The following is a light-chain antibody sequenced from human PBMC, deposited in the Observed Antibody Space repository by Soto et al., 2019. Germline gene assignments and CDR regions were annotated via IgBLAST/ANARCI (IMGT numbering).Light chain of an antibody. V-gene: IGLV1-44*01. CDR1: SSNIGHNS. CDR3: GAWDDSLTGSWV. Sequence: QSVLTQPPSASGTPGQRVTISCSGSSSNIGHNSVNWYQQLPGTAPKLLIYSNSHRPSGVPDLFSGSKSGTSASLAISGLQSEDEADYYCGAWDDSLTGSWVFGGGTKLTVL. J-gene: IGLJ3*02. CDR2: SNS.